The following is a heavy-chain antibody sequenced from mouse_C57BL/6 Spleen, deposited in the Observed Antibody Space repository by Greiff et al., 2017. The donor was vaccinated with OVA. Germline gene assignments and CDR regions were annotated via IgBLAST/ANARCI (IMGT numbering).Heavy chain of an antibody. CDR1: GYSITSGYD. CDR3: ARDRVYGSSYDYAMDY. Sequence: EVQLQESGPGMVKPSQSLSLTCTVTGYSITSGYDWHWIRHFPGNKLEWMGYISYSGSTNYNPSLKSRISITHDTSKNHFFLKLNSVTTEDTATYYCARDRVYGSSYDYAMDYWGQGTSVTVSS. V-gene: IGHV3-1*01. J-gene: IGHJ4*01. D-gene: IGHD1-1*01. CDR2: ISYSGST.